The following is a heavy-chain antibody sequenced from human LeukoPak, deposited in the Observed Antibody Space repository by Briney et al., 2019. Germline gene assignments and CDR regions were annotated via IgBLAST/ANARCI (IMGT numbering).Heavy chain of an antibody. CDR2: ISGSGGST. V-gene: IGHV3-23*01. D-gene: IGHD3-9*01. CDR3: AKEQDYDILTGYYGSFDY. CDR1: GFTFSSYA. Sequence: GGSLRLSCAASGFTFSSYAMSWVRQAPGKGLEWVSAISGSGGSTYYADSVKGRFTISRDNSKNTLYPQMNSLRAEDTAVYYCAKEQDYDILTGYYGSFDYWGQGTLVTVSS. J-gene: IGHJ4*02.